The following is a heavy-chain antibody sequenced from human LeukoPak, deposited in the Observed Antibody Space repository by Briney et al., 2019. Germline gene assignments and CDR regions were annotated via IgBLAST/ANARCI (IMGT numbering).Heavy chain of an antibody. V-gene: IGHV4-59*01. CDR1: GGSISSYY. Sequence: PSETPSLTCTVSGGSISSYYWSWIRQPPGKGLEWIGYIYYSGSTNYNPSLKSRVTISVDTSKNQFSLKLSSVTAADTAVYYCAGGYSSSSPTFDYWGQGTLVTVSS. J-gene: IGHJ4*02. CDR2: IYYSGST. D-gene: IGHD6-13*01. CDR3: AGGYSSSSPTFDY.